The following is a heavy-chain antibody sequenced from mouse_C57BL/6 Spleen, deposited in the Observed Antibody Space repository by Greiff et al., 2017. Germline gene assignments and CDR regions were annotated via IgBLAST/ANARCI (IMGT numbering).Heavy chain of an antibody. J-gene: IGHJ4*01. D-gene: IGHD2-1*01. Sequence: VKLQQPGAELVKPGASVKLSCKASGYTFTSYWMHWVKQRPGRGLEWIGRIDPNSGGTKYNEKFKSKATLTVDKPSSTAYMQLSSLTSEDSAVYYCARSRGNYPYAMDYWGQGTSVTVAS. CDR3: ARSRGNYPYAMDY. V-gene: IGHV1-72*01. CDR2: IDPNSGGT. CDR1: GYTFTSYW.